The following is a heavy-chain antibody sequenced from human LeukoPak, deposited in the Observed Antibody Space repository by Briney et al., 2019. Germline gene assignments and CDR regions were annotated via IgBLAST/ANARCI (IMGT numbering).Heavy chain of an antibody. CDR1: GGSISSSSYY. D-gene: IGHD5-18*01. V-gene: IGHV4-39*07. Sequence: PSETLSLTCTVSGGSISSSSYYWGWIRQPPGKGLEWIGEINHSGSTNYNPSLKSRVTISVDTSKNQFSLKLSSVTAADTAVYYCARGGTAMVDDYWGQGTLVTVSS. CDR2: INHSGST. J-gene: IGHJ4*02. CDR3: ARGGTAMVDDY.